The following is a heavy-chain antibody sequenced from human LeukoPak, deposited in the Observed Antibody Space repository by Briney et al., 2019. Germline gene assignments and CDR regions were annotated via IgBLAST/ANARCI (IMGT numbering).Heavy chain of an antibody. CDR1: GFTFSNAW. D-gene: IGHD1-26*01. Sequence: GGSLRLSCAASGFTFSNAWMSWVRQAPGKGLEWVGRIKSKTDGGTTDYAAPVKGRFTISRDDSKTTLYLQMNSLKTEDTAVYYCTTDGVVGATSLDYWGQGTLVTVSS. V-gene: IGHV3-15*01. J-gene: IGHJ4*02. CDR2: IKSKTDGGTT. CDR3: TTDGVVGATSLDY.